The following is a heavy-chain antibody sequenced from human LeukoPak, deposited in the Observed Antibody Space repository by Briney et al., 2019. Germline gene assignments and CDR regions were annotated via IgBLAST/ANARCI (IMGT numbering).Heavy chain of an antibody. Sequence: SVKVSCKAAGRTFTSYYMHWGRQAPGQGLEWMGIINPSGGSTSYAQKFQGRVTMTRDMSTSTVYMELSSLRSEDTAVYYCARDFLVGATTEMPRWFDPWGQGTLVTVSS. CDR2: INPSGGST. V-gene: IGHV1-46*01. D-gene: IGHD1-26*01. CDR3: ARDFLVGATTEMPRWFDP. CDR1: GRTFTSYY. J-gene: IGHJ5*02.